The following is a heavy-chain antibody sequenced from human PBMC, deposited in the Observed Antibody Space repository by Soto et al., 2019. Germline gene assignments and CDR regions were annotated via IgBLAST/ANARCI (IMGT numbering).Heavy chain of an antibody. Sequence: SVKVSCKASGGTFSSYAISWVRQAPGQGLEWMGGIIPIFGTANYAQKFQGRVTITADESTSTAYMELSSLRSEDTAVHYCARGGLYSSSPWYFDYWGQGTLVTVSS. D-gene: IGHD6-13*01. CDR2: IIPIFGTA. J-gene: IGHJ4*02. V-gene: IGHV1-69*13. CDR1: GGTFSSYA. CDR3: ARGGLYSSSPWYFDY.